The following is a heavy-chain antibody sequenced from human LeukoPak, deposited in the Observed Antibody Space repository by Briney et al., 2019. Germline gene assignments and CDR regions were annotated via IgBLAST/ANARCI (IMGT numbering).Heavy chain of an antibody. CDR3: AADYYDSSGYYLNYYYGMDV. J-gene: IGHJ6*02. CDR1: GYTLTELS. V-gene: IGHV1-24*01. D-gene: IGHD3-22*01. CDR2: FDPEDGET. Sequence: APVKVSCKVSGYTLTELSMHWVRQAPGKGLEWMGGFDPEDGETIYAQKFQGRVTMTEDTSTDTAYMELSGLRSEDTAVYYCAADYYDSSGYYLNYYYGMDVWGQGTTVTVSS.